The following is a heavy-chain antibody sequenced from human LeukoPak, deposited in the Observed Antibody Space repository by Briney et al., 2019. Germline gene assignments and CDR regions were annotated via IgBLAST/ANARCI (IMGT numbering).Heavy chain of an antibody. Sequence: SETLSLTCTVSGGSINNYYWTWIRQPPGKGLERIASIYYTGKADYNPSLKSRVTISVDTSKNQFSLNLSSVTAADTAVYYCAKFEGLGGPRYYFDFWGQGTLVTVSS. V-gene: IGHV4-59*08. CDR2: IYYTGKA. CDR3: AKFEGLGGPRYYFDF. D-gene: IGHD3-16*01. J-gene: IGHJ4*02. CDR1: GGSINNYY.